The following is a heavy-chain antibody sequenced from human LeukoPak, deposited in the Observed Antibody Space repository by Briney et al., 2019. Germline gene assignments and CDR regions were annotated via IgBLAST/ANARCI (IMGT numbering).Heavy chain of an antibody. Sequence: PSETLSLTCTVSGGSISSSSYYWGWIRQPPGKGLEWIGSIYYSGSTYCNPSLKSRVTISVDTSKNQFSLKLSSVTAADTAVYYCARGRGQWLVRRYYYYYMDVWGKGTTVTVSS. CDR2: IYYSGST. D-gene: IGHD6-19*01. V-gene: IGHV4-39*07. CDR1: GGSISSSSYY. CDR3: ARGRGQWLVRRYYYYYMDV. J-gene: IGHJ6*03.